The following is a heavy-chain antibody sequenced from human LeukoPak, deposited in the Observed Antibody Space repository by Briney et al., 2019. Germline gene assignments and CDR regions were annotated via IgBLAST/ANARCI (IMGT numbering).Heavy chain of an antibody. Sequence: SQTLSLTCAISGDSVSSNTAGWSWIRQSPSRGLEWLGRTYYRSKWYTDHAVSVKSRITINRDTAKNQFSLQLNSVTPEDTAVYYCARGKYSSSFDPWGQGTLVTVSS. J-gene: IGHJ5*02. CDR2: TYYRSKWYT. D-gene: IGHD6-6*01. V-gene: IGHV6-1*01. CDR1: GDSVSSNTAG. CDR3: ARGKYSSSFDP.